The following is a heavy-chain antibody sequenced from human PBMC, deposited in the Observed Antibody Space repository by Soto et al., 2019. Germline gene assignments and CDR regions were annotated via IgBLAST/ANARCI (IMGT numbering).Heavy chain of an antibody. V-gene: IGHV3-21*01. CDR1: GFTFSSYS. CDR2: ISSSSSYI. J-gene: IGHJ6*02. Sequence: GGSLRLSCAASGFTFSSYSMNWVRQAPGKGLEWVSSISSSSSYIYYADSVKGRFTISRDNAKNSLYLQMNSLRAEDTAVYYCARDKWSQGLRFLEWLHVGGDYYGMDVWGQGTTVTVSS. D-gene: IGHD3-3*01. CDR3: ARDKWSQGLRFLEWLHVGGDYYGMDV.